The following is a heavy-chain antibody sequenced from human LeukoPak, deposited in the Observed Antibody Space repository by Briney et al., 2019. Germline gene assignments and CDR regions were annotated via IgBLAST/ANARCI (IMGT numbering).Heavy chain of an antibody. CDR1: GYTFTSYA. CDR2: INAGNGNT. V-gene: IGHV1-3*01. CDR3: ARRGQWLLNRDY. D-gene: IGHD6-19*01. Sequence: ASVNVSCKASGYTFTSYAMHWVRQAPGQRLEWMGWINAGNGNTKYSQKFQGRVTITRDTSASTAYMELSSLRSEDTAVYYCARRGQWLLNRDYWGQGTLVTVSS. J-gene: IGHJ4*02.